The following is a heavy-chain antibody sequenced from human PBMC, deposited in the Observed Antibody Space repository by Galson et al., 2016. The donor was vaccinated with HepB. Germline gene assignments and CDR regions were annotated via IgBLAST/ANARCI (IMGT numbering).Heavy chain of an antibody. V-gene: IGHV2-5*04. CDR2: IYWDDDN. J-gene: IGHJ6*03. D-gene: IGHD6-13*01. Sequence: PALVKPTQTLTLTCTFSGFSLTTSGMSVGWIRQPPGKALEWLALIYWDDDNRYSPSLNTRLTITKDTPKNQVVLTMTNMDPVDTGTYYCVYNSPRQQLAPNNYQYYYMDVWGKGTTVTVSS. CDR1: GFSLTTSGMS. CDR3: VYNSPRQQLAPNNYQYYYMDV.